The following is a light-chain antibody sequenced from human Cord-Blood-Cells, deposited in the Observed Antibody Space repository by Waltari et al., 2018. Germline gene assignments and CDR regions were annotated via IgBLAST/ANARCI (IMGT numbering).Light chain of an antibody. V-gene: IGKV1-5*03. CDR3: QQYNSYSWT. CDR2: KAS. CDR1: QSIISR. J-gene: IGKJ1*01. Sequence: DLQMTQSPSTLYASVGDRVTINCRTSQSIISRLAWYQQKPGKAPKLMIYKASSLESGVPSRFSGSGSGTEFTLTISSLQPDDFATYYCQQYNSYSWTFGQGTKVEIK.